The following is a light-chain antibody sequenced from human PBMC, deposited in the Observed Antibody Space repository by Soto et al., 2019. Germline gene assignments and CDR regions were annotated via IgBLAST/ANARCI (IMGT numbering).Light chain of an antibody. J-gene: IGKJ5*01. Sequence: DIQITQSPSSLSASVGDRVTITCQSSQDIINYLNWYQQKPGQAPKVLIYDASKLAPGVPSRFSGSGSGTDFTFTISSVQPEDIATYYCQQFDNRPPITLGQGTRLEIK. V-gene: IGKV1-33*01. CDR1: QDIINY. CDR3: QQFDNRPPIT. CDR2: DAS.